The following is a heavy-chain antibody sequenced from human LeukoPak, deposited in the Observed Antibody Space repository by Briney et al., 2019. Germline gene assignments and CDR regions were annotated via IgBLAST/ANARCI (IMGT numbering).Heavy chain of an antibody. CDR1: GFTFSSYS. CDR3: ARESNGCPDY. Sequence: PGGSLRLSCAASGFTFSSYSMNWVRQAPGKGLEWVSYISSSSSTIYYADSVKGRFTISRDNAKNSLYLQMNSLRAEDTAVYYCARESNGCPDYWGQGTLVTVSS. CDR2: ISSSSSTI. D-gene: IGHD6-19*01. J-gene: IGHJ4*02. V-gene: IGHV3-48*01.